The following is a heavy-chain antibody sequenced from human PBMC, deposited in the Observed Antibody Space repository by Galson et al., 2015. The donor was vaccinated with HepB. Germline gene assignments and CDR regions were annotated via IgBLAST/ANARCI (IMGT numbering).Heavy chain of an antibody. D-gene: IGHD6-13*01. CDR1: GYTFTEYH. V-gene: IGHV1-2*02. Sequence: SVKASCKASGYTFTEYHLYWVRQAPGQGLEWMGWINPNTGGINYELKFLGRVTMTRDTSINTAYMELSSLRSDDTAIYYCTRDAKKQAVFNWFDPWGQGTLVTVSS. J-gene: IGHJ5*02. CDR3: TRDAKKQAVFNWFDP. CDR2: INPNTGGI.